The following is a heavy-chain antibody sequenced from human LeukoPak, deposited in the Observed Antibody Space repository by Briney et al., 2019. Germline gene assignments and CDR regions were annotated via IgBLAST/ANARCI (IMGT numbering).Heavy chain of an antibody. CDR3: VKARISEDGLDF. CDR1: GFTFSRSA. J-gene: IGHJ4*02. V-gene: IGHV3-23*01. Sequence: GGSLRLSCAASGFTFSRSAMTWVRQTPGKGLDWVSSISSSGNTYYADSVKGRFTISRDNSKNMLYLQMNSLRAEDTAVYYCVKARISEDGLDFSGQGTLVTVFS. D-gene: IGHD6-13*01. CDR2: ISSSGNT.